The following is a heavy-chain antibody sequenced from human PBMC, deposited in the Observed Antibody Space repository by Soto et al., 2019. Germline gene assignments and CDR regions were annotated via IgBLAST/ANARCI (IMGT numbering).Heavy chain of an antibody. Sequence: SVKVSCKASGFTFTSSAVQWVRQARGQRLEWIGWIVVGSGNTNYAQKFQERVTITRDMSTSTAYMELSSLRSEDTAVYYCAEKGAAAGTHSYYYYYGMDVWGQGTTVTVSS. V-gene: IGHV1-58*01. CDR1: GFTFTSSA. J-gene: IGHJ6*02. CDR3: AEKGAAAGTHSYYYYYGMDV. D-gene: IGHD6-13*01. CDR2: IVVGSGNT.